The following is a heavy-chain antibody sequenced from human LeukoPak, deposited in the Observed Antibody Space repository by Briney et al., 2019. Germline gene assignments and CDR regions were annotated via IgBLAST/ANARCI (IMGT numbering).Heavy chain of an antibody. CDR3: ARAVLPYVWGSYRSYAFDI. J-gene: IGHJ3*02. Sequence: PGGSLRLSCAASGFTFSSYWMHWVRQAPGKGLVWVSRINSDGSSTSYADSVKGRFTISRDNAKNTLYLQMNSLRAEDTAVYYCARAVLPYVWGSYRSYAFDIWGQGTMVTVSS. V-gene: IGHV3-74*01. D-gene: IGHD3-16*02. CDR2: INSDGSST. CDR1: GFTFSSYW.